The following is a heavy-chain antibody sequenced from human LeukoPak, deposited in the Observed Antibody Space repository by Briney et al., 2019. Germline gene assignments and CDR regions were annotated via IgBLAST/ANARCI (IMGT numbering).Heavy chain of an antibody. D-gene: IGHD6-19*01. Sequence: GGSLRLSCATSGFTFSNAWISWVRQAPGKGLEWIGRIKSKTDGGTTDYAASVKGRFTISRDDSKNTLYLQMNSLRAEDTAVYYCAKIPYSSGWVQNWFDPWGQGTLVTVSS. V-gene: IGHV3-15*01. CDR1: GFTFSNAW. J-gene: IGHJ5*02. CDR3: AKIPYSSGWVQNWFDP. CDR2: IKSKTDGGTT.